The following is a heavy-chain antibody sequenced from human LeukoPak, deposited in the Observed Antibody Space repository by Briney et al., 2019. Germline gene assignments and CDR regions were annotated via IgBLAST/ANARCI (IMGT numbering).Heavy chain of an antibody. CDR2: INPSGGST. V-gene: IGHV1-46*01. CDR1: GYSFTSYY. J-gene: IGHJ4*02. CDR3: ARDYGDQWLARRFDN. D-gene: IGHD6-19*01. Sequence: ASVKVSCKASGYSFTSYYMHWVRQAPGQGLEWVGIINPSGGSTSYAQKFQGRVTMTRDTSTSTVYMELSSLRSEDTAVYYCARDYGDQWLARRFDNWGQGTLVTVSS.